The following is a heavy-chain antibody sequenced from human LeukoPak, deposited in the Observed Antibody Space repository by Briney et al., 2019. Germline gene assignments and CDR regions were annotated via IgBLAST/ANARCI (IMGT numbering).Heavy chain of an antibody. D-gene: IGHD5/OR15-5a*01. CDR2: INPNSGAT. V-gene: IGHV1-2*02. Sequence: GASVKVSCKPFGYTFIGYYIHWVRQAPGQGLEWMGWINPNSGATNYAQNFQGRVTMTRDTSISTAYMELSSLRYDDTAVYYCAKERGGSTTITLPSNYWGQGTLVTVSS. J-gene: IGHJ4*02. CDR1: GYTFIGYY. CDR3: AKERGGSTTITLPSNY.